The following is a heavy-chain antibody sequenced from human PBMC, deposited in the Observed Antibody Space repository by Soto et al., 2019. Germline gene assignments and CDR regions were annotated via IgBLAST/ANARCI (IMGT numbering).Heavy chain of an antibody. Sequence: SETLSLTCAVYGGSFSGYYWSWIRQPPGKGLEWIGEINHSGSTNYNPSLKSRVTISVDTSKNQFSLKLSSVTAADTAVYYCARAKVLRYFDWLSNWFDPWGQGTLVTVSS. J-gene: IGHJ5*02. CDR3: ARAKVLRYFDWLSNWFDP. D-gene: IGHD3-9*01. CDR2: INHSGST. CDR1: GGSFSGYY. V-gene: IGHV4-34*01.